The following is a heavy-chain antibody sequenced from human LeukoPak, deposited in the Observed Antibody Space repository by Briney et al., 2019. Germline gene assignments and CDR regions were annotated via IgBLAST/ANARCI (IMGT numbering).Heavy chain of an antibody. CDR3: ARGKRTLFYGSGSGFDP. D-gene: IGHD3-10*01. CDR1: GGSFNDYY. CDR2: INHSGST. Sequence: PSETLSLTCAVYGGSFNDYYWSWIRQPPGKGLEWIGEINHSGSTNYNPSLKSRVTISVDTSKNQFSLKLSSVTAADTAVYYCARGKRTLFYGSGSGFDPWGQGTLVTVSS. J-gene: IGHJ5*02. V-gene: IGHV4-34*01.